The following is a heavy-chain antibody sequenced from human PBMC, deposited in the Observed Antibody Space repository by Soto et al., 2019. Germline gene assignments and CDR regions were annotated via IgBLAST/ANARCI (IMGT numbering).Heavy chain of an antibody. Sequence: SETLSLTCAVSGGSVSSRDYYWSWVRQSPGRGLEWIGYIYFSGSTYYNPSLKSRISMSVDTSKNQFSLRLSSVTAADTAVYYCARDPMPDHYSYGMYVWGQGTTVTVS. J-gene: IGHJ6*02. CDR1: GGSVSSRDYY. CDR2: IYFSGST. D-gene: IGHD2-2*01. CDR3: ARDPMPDHYSYGMYV. V-gene: IGHV4-30-4*01.